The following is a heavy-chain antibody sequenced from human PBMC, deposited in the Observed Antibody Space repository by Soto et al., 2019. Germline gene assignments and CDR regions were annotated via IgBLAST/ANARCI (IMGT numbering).Heavy chain of an antibody. CDR2: IYPGDSDT. V-gene: IGHV5-51*01. CDR1: GYTFTTYW. CDR3: ARHVYSGAGSYSSFAQTAYFDY. D-gene: IGHD3-10*01. Sequence: EVQLVQSGAEVKKPGESLKISCKGSGYTFTTYWIGWVRQMPGKGLEWMGIIYPGDSDTTYSPSFQGQVTISAAKSISTGDLQWSSLKASDTAMYYCARHVYSGAGSYSSFAQTAYFDYWGQGTLVTVSS. J-gene: IGHJ4*02.